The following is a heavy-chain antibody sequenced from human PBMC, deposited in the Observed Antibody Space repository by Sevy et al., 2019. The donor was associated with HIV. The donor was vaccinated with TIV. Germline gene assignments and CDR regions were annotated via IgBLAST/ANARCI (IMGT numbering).Heavy chain of an antibody. J-gene: IGHJ4*02. V-gene: IGHV3-33*01. CDR1: GFTFNSYG. D-gene: IGHD2-21*01. CDR2: IWYDGSNK. CDR3: ARCPGHYSIDY. Sequence: GGSLRLSCAASGFTFNSYGMHWVRQAPGKGLEWVALIWYDGSNKYYADSVRGRFTVSRDNSKNTIYLQMNSLRDEDTAVYYCARCPGHYSIDYWGQGTLVTVSS.